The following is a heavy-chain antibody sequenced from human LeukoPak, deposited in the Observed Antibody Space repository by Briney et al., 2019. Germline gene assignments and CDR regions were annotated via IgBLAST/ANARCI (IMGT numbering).Heavy chain of an antibody. CDR3: ATIKRGYPYGYFDF. J-gene: IGHJ4*02. CDR2: MYDTVNT. CDR1: GGSISSHY. D-gene: IGHD5-18*01. Sequence: SETLSLTCTVSGGSISSHYWSWVRQPPGKGLEWIGYMYDTVNTKDNPSLTSRLTLSADTSKNQFSPRLGSVTAADTAVYYCATIKRGYPYGYFDFWGQGILVTVSS. V-gene: IGHV4-59*11.